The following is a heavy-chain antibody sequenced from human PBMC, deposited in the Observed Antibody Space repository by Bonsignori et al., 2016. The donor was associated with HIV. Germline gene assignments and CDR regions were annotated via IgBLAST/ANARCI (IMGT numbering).Heavy chain of an antibody. CDR2: VSASGART. J-gene: IGHJ3*02. CDR3: ARDGYCSRTNCYTGAFDM. V-gene: IGHV3-23*01. D-gene: IGHD6-13*01. Sequence: WIRQPPGKGLEWVSGVSASGARTHYADSVKGRFTISRDNLKNTVFLQMSSLRGEDSALYFCARDGYCSRTNCYTGAFDMWGQGTMVTVSS.